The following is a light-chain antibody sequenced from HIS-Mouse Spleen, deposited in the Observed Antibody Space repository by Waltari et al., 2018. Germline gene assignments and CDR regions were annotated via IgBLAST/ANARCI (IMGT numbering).Light chain of an antibody. CDR1: RSHVVSYNL. J-gene: IGLJ3*02. CDR2: EGS. CDR3: CSYAGSSTWV. Sequence: QSALTQPASVSGSPGQSITFSGTGTRSHVVSYNLSPCYQQHPCKAPKLMIYEGSKRPSGVCNRFSGSKSGNTASLTISGLQAEDEADYYCCSYAGSSTWVFGGGTKLTVL. V-gene: IGLV2-23*01.